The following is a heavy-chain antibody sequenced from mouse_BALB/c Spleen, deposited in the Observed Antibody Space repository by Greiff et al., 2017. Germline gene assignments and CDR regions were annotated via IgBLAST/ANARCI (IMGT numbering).Heavy chain of an antibody. Sequence: VKLQESGPGLVAPSQSLSITCTVSGFSLTSYGVSWVRQPPGKGLEWLGVIWGDGSTNYHSALISRLSISKDNSKSQVFLKMNSLQTDDTAMYYCARDDGRYAMDYWGQGTSVTVSS. CDR3: ARDDGRYAMDY. V-gene: IGHV2-3*01. CDR1: GFSLTSYG. CDR2: IWGDGST. D-gene: IGHD2-3*01. J-gene: IGHJ4*01.